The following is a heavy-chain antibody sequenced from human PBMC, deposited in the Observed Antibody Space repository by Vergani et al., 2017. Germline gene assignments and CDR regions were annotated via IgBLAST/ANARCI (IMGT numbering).Heavy chain of an antibody. CDR2: IYYSGST. D-gene: IGHD2-2*01. Sequence: QVQLQESGPGLVKPSETLSLTCTVSGGSISSYYWSWIRQPPGKGLEWIGYIYYSGSTNYNPSLKSRVTISVDTSKNQFSLKLSSVTAADTAVYYCARDRYCSSTSCYSVMDVWGKGTTVTVSS. J-gene: IGHJ6*04. V-gene: IGHV4-59*12. CDR3: ARDRYCSSTSCYSVMDV. CDR1: GGSISSYY.